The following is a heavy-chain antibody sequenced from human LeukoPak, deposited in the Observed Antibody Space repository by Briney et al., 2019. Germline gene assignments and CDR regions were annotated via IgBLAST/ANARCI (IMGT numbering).Heavy chain of an antibody. CDR2: ISGSGGST. CDR1: GFTFSSYA. D-gene: IGHD3-3*01. J-gene: IGHJ6*04. CDR3: ARSGRFLEWSQDV. Sequence: GGSLRLSCAASGFTFSSYAMSWVRQAPGKGLEWVSAISGSGGSTYYADSVKGRFTISRDNSKNTLYLQMNSLRAEDTAVYYCARSGRFLEWSQDVWGKGTTVTVSS. V-gene: IGHV3-23*01.